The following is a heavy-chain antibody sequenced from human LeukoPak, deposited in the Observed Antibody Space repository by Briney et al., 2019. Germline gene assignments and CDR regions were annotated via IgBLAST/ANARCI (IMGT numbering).Heavy chain of an antibody. V-gene: IGHV1-69*05. CDR2: IFPIFGTA. CDR3: ASRSRSPRDPHMGYYYMDV. CDR1: VGTFSSYA. D-gene: IGHD3-10*01. J-gene: IGHJ6*03. Sequence: ASVKVSCTASVGTFSSYAISWVRQAPGQGGEWMGGIFPIFGTANYAQKFKGRVTITTDESTSTAYMEPSSLRSEETAVYSCASRSRSPRDPHMGYYYMDVWGKGTTVTVSS.